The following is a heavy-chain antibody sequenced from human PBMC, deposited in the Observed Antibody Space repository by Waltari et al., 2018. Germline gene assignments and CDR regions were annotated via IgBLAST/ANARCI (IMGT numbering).Heavy chain of an antibody. CDR1: GCSISSSSYY. Sequence: QLQLQESGPGLVKPSETLSLTCTVSGCSISSSSYYWGWIRQPPGKGLEWIGSIYYSGSTYYNPSLKSRVTISVDTSKNQFSLKLSSVTAADTAVYYCARDVPVAGSGWFDPWGQGTLVTVSS. CDR3: ARDVPVAGSGWFDP. J-gene: IGHJ5*02. CDR2: IYYSGST. D-gene: IGHD6-19*01. V-gene: IGHV4-39*07.